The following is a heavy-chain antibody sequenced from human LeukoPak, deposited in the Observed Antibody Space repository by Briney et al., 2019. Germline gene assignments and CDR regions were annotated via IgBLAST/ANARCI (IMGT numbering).Heavy chain of an antibody. V-gene: IGHV3-21*01. CDR3: ARGFYVWYAFDI. D-gene: IGHD3-16*01. J-gene: IGHJ3*02. Sequence: GGSLRLSCAASGFTFSSYSMNWVRQAPGKGLEWVSSISSSSSYIYYADSVKGRFTISRDNAQNSLYLQMNSLRAEDTAVYYCARGFYVWYAFDIWGQGTMVTVSS. CDR2: ISSSSSYI. CDR1: GFTFSSYS.